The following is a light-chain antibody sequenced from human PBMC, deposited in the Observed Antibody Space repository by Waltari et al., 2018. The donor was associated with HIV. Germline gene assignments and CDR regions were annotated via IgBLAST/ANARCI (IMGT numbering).Light chain of an antibody. CDR2: GRN. Sequence: SSELTQDPSVSVALGQTVRITCQGDSLRSYYAIWYKQKSGQAPVVVVFGRNYRPSGIPARFSGSSSGNTATLTITGAQADDEADYYCHSRDSSGSHVVFGGGTKVTVL. CDR1: SLRSYY. V-gene: IGLV3-19*01. J-gene: IGLJ2*01. CDR3: HSRDSSGSHVV.